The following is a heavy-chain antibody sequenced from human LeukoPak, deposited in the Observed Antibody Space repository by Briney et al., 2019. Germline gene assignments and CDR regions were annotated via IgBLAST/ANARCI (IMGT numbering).Heavy chain of an antibody. J-gene: IGHJ3*02. D-gene: IGHD4-17*01. V-gene: IGHV4-34*01. CDR3: ARPPGEVTTNDAFDI. Sequence: PSETLSLTCAVYGGSFSGYYWSWIRQPPGKGLEWIGSIYYSGSTYYNPSLKSRVTISVDTSKNQFSLKLSSVTAADTAVYYCARPPGEVTTNDAFDIWGQGTMVTVSS. CDR2: IYYSGST. CDR1: GGSFSGYY.